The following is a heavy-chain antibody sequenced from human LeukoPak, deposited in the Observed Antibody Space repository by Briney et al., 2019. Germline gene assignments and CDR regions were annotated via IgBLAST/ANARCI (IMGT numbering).Heavy chain of an antibody. CDR2: IKQDGSEK. D-gene: IGHD2-2*01. J-gene: IGHJ3*02. Sequence: GGSLRLSCAASGFTFSSYWMSWVRQAPGKGLEWVANIKQDGSEKYYVDSVKGRFTISRDNAKNTLYLQMNSLRVDDTAVYCCARGSCSNIRCHDAFDIWGQGTMVTVSS. CDR1: GFTFSSYW. CDR3: ARGSCSNIRCHDAFDI. V-gene: IGHV3-7*03.